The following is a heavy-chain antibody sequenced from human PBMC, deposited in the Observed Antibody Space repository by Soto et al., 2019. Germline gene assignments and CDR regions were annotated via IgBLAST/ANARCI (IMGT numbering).Heavy chain of an antibody. CDR2: ISYNGST. V-gene: IGHV4-31*03. CDR1: GGSISSGGYY. J-gene: IGHJ4*02. D-gene: IGHD1-26*01. Sequence: SETLSLTCTVSGGSISSGGYYWSWIRQHPGTGLEWIGHISYNGSTYYNTSLKNRDTISVDTSRNQFSLIVNSVTAAYTAVYYCARIASGSYPVFDYWGQGTLVTVSS. CDR3: ARIASGSYPVFDY.